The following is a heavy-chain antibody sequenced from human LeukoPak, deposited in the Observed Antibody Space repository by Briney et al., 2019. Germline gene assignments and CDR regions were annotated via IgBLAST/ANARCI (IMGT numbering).Heavy chain of an antibody. Sequence: SGGSLRLSCAASGFTFNDYNMNWVRQAPGKGLEWVSVISWDGGSKYYADSVKGGFTISRDNRKKCVYMQMNSLRTEDTALYYCAKDMGCSCTTCYHYYYRMDVWGQGTTVTVSS. CDR3: AKDMGCSCTTCYHYYYRMDV. J-gene: IGHJ6*02. D-gene: IGHD2-2*01. CDR1: GFTFNDYN. CDR2: ISWDGGSK. V-gene: IGHV3-43*01.